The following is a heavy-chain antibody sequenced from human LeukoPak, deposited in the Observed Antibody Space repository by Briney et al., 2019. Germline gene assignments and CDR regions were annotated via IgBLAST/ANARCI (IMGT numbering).Heavy chain of an antibody. Sequence: SGPALVKPTQTLTLTCTFSGFSLSTSGMRVSWIRQPPGKALEWLARIDRDDDKFYSTSLKTRLTISKDTSKNQVVLTMTNMDPVDTATYYCARSPYCSSTSCYTYFDYWGQGTLVTVSS. CDR2: IDRDDDK. D-gene: IGHD2-2*02. CDR3: ARSPYCSSTSCYTYFDY. V-gene: IGHV2-70*04. CDR1: GFSLSTSGMR. J-gene: IGHJ4*02.